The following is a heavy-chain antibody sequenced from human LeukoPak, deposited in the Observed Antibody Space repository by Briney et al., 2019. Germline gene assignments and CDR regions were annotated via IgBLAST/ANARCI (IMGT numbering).Heavy chain of an antibody. J-gene: IGHJ6*02. CDR2: ISAYSGNT. CDR3: ARDERFDWFYGMDV. D-gene: IGHD3-9*01. CDR1: GYTFTSYG. Sequence: GASVKVSCKASGYTFTSYGISWVRQAPGQGLEWMGWISAYSGNTNYAQKLQGRVTMTTDTSTSTAYMELRSLRSDDTAVYYCARDERFDWFYGMDVWGQGPRSPSP. V-gene: IGHV1-18*01.